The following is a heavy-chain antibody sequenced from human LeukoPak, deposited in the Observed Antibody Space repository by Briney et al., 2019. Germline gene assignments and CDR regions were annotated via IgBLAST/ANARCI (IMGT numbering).Heavy chain of an antibody. CDR2: IGSYGGDT. CDR3: ARDLWNFYDDSGYYRDFDS. CDR1: TSR. D-gene: IGHD3-22*01. Sequence: ASVKVSCKATSRISWVRQAPGQGLEWMGWIGSYGGDTYYTQKFQGRVTVTTDTSTSTVYMELRSLRSDDTAVYYCARDLWNFYDDSGYYRDFDSWGQGTLVTVSS. V-gene: IGHV1-18*01. J-gene: IGHJ5*01.